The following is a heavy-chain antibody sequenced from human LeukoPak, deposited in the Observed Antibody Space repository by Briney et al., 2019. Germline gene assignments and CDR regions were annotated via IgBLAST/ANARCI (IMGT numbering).Heavy chain of an antibody. J-gene: IGHJ5*02. D-gene: IGHD3-22*01. CDR2: IYYSGST. V-gene: IGHV4-30-4*08. Sequence: SETLSLTCTVSGGSISSGDYYWRWIRQPPGKGLEWIGYIYYSGSTYYNPSLKSRVTISVDTSKNQFSLKLSSVTAADTAVYYCARAYYYDSSGYYTSWFDPWGQGTLVTVSS. CDR1: GGSISSGDYY. CDR3: ARAYYYDSSGYYTSWFDP.